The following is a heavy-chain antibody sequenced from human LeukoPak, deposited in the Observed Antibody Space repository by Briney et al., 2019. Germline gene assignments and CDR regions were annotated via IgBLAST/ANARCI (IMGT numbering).Heavy chain of an antibody. CDR2: ISYDGSNK. V-gene: IGHV3-30-3*01. CDR3: ARDPYDY. CDR1: GFTFSSYA. Sequence: GGSLRLSCAASGFTFSSYAMHWVRQAPGKGLEWVAVISYDGSNKYYADSVKGRFTISRDNSKNTLYLQMNSLRAEDTAVYYCARDPYDYWGQGTLVTVSS. J-gene: IGHJ4*02.